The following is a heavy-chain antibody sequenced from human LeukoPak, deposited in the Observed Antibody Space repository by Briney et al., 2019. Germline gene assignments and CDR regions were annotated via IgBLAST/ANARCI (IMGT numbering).Heavy chain of an antibody. J-gene: IGHJ4*02. Sequence: GSLRLSCAASGFNFSSYWMSWVRQAPGKGLEWVANIKQDGSEKYYVDSVKGRFTISRDNAKNSLYLQMNSLRAEDTAVYYCASGLRNFDYWGQGTLVTVSS. D-gene: IGHD4-17*01. V-gene: IGHV3-7*01. CDR3: ASGLRNFDY. CDR1: GFNFSSYW. CDR2: IKQDGSEK.